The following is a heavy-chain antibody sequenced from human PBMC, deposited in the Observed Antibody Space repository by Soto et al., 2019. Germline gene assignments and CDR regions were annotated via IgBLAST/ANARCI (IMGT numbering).Heavy chain of an antibody. CDR3: AKDQTIAAAGTGYGMDV. Sequence: PGGPLRLSCAVSGFNFDDYAMHWVRQVPGKGLEWVSGISWTGGSIGYADSVKGRFTISRDNAKKYLYLQMNSLRADDTALYYCAKDQTIAAAGTGYGMDVWGQGTTVTVSS. V-gene: IGHV3-9*01. CDR1: GFNFDDYA. CDR2: ISWTGGSI. J-gene: IGHJ6*02. D-gene: IGHD6-13*01.